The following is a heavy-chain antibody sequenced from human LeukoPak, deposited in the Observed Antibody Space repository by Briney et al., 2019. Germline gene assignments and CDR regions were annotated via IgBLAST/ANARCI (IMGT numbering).Heavy chain of an antibody. J-gene: IGHJ4*02. Sequence: PGGSLRLSCAASGFTFSSYGMRWVRQAPGKGLEWVAGISYDGSNKYYADSVKGRFTISRDNSKNTLYLQMNSLRAEDTAVYYCAKILNEGYSSGWYRDYWGQGTLVTVSS. V-gene: IGHV3-30*18. CDR1: GFTFSSYG. CDR3: AKILNEGYSSGWYRDY. CDR2: ISYDGSNK. D-gene: IGHD6-19*01.